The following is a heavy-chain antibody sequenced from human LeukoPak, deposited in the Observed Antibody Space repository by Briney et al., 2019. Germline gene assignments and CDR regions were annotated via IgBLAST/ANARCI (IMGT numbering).Heavy chain of an antibody. CDR1: GFTFSSYT. CDR2: ISASVTNT. D-gene: IGHD3-9*01. V-gene: IGHV3-23*01. Sequence: GGSLRLSCAASGFTFSSYTMTWVRQPPGRGLEWVSAISASVTNTYYADSVRGRFTISRDNSKNTLYLQMNSLTAEDTAVYYCAKRLAVLGPSFDLWGQGALVTVSS. CDR3: AKRLAVLGPSFDL. J-gene: IGHJ4*02.